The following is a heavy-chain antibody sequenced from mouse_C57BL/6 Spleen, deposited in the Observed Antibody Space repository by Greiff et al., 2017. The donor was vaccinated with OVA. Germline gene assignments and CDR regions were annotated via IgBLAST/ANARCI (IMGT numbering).Heavy chain of an antibody. CDR2: ISSGCSYT. CDR1: GFTFSSYG. J-gene: IGHJ4*01. CDR3: ARHDYDEAADYDAMDY. D-gene: IGHD2-4*01. Sequence: EVKLQESGGDLVKPGGSLKLSCAASGFTFSSYGMSCVRQTPDKRLEWVATISSGCSYTYYPDSVQGRFPIARDNAKKTLYQQMSSLKSEDTDIYYGARHDYDEAADYDAMDYWGQGTSVTVSS. V-gene: IGHV5-6*01.